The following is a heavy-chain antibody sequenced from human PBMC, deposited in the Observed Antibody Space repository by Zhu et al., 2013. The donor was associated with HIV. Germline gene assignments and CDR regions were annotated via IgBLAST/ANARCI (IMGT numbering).Heavy chain of an antibody. J-gene: IGHJ4*02. Sequence: QVQLVQSGAEVKKPGASVKVSCKASGYTFTSYGISWVRQAPGQGLEWMGWISAYNGNTNYAQKLQGRVTMTTDTSTSTAYMELRSLRSDDTAVYYCARHAYGRGRPLRFLEWLFNFGNFDYWGQGTLVTVSS. CDR3: ARHAYGRGRPLRFLEWLFNFGNFDY. CDR2: ISAYNGNT. V-gene: IGHV1-18*01. CDR1: GYTFTSYG. D-gene: IGHD3-3*01.